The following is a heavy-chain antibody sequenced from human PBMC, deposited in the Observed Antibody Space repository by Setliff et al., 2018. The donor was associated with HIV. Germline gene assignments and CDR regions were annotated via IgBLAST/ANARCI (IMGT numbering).Heavy chain of an antibody. CDR3: VKNIGGYSSSSVFDY. J-gene: IGHJ4*02. Sequence: GGYLRLSCAASGFTFDDYTMHWVRQAPGKGLEWVSIISWDGGNTYYADSVKGRFTISRDNSKNSLYLQMNSLRTEDTALYYCVKNIGGYSSSSVFDYWGQGTLVTVSS. D-gene: IGHD6-6*01. V-gene: IGHV3-43*01. CDR1: GFTFDDYT. CDR2: ISWDGGNT.